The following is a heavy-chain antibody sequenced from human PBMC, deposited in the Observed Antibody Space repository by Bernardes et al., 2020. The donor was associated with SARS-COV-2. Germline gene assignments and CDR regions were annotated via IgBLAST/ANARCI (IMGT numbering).Heavy chain of an antibody. V-gene: IGHV4-59*08. CDR3: ARLKTLRHLDWSMSWLEYFVDV. CDR2: VYDSGGT. J-gene: IGHJ4*02. CDR1: GGSISGYY. D-gene: IGHD2-8*02. Sequence: ETLSLTCSVSGGSISGYYWSWIRQSPGRELEWIAYVYDSGGTSYNPSLQSRVTISVDTSKNQFSLNLRSVTAADTAVYFCARLKTLRHLDWSMSWLEYFVDVWGQGTLVTVSS.